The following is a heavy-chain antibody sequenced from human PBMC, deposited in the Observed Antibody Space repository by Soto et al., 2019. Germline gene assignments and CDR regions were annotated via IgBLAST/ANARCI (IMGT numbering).Heavy chain of an antibody. J-gene: IGHJ3*02. D-gene: IGHD6-13*01. V-gene: IGHV3-48*02. Sequence: EVQLVESGGGLVQPGGSLRLSCAASGFTFSSYSMNWVRQAPGKGLEWVSYISSSSSTIYYADSVKGRFTISRDNAKNSLYLQMNSLRDEDTAVYYCARDPIAAAGVRPVGAFDIWCQGTMVTVSS. CDR1: GFTFSSYS. CDR3: ARDPIAAAGVRPVGAFDI. CDR2: ISSSSSTI.